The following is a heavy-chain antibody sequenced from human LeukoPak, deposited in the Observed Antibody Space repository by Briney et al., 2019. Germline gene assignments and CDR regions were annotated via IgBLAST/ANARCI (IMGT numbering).Heavy chain of an antibody. D-gene: IGHD3-22*01. Sequence: SETLSLTCTVSGGSISSYYWGWIRQPPGKGLEWIGYIYYSGSTNYNPSLKSRVTISVDTSKNQFSLKLSSVTAADTAVYYCARHPLSSGYPFDYWGQGTLVTVSS. CDR1: GGSISSYY. J-gene: IGHJ4*02. V-gene: IGHV4-59*08. CDR3: ARHPLSSGYPFDY. CDR2: IYYSGST.